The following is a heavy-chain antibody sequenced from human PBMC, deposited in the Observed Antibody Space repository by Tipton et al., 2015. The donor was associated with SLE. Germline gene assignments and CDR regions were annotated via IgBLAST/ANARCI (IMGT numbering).Heavy chain of an antibody. Sequence: QLVQSGAEVKKPGASVKVSCKASGYTFTGYYMHWVRQAPGQGLEWMGRINPNSGGTNHAQKFQGRVTMTRDTSISTAYMELSRLRSDDTAVYYCARGGLVGATRGRAFDYWGQGTLVTVSS. J-gene: IGHJ4*02. V-gene: IGHV1-2*06. CDR2: INPNSGGT. CDR3: ARGGLVGATRGRAFDY. D-gene: IGHD1-26*01. CDR1: GYTFTGYY.